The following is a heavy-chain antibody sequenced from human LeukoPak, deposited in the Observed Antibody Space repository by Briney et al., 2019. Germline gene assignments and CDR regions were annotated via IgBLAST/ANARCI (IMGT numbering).Heavy chain of an antibody. Sequence: SETLSLTCTVSGGSISSYYWSWIRQPPGKGLEWIGYIYYSGSTNYNPSLKSRVTISVDTSKNQFSLKLSSVTAADTAVYYCARTVYYYDSSGYLSWFDPWGQGTLVTVSS. CDR1: GGSISSYY. CDR3: ARTVYYYDSSGYLSWFDP. D-gene: IGHD3-22*01. V-gene: IGHV4-59*08. CDR2: IYYSGST. J-gene: IGHJ5*02.